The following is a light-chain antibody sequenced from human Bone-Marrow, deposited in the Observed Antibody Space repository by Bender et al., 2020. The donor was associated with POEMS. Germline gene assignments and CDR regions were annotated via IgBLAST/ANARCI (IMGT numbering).Light chain of an antibody. Sequence: SYELTQPPSVSVSPGRTATITCSGDKLGDKFASWYQQKPGQSPVLVIYQDSKRPSGIPERFSGSYSGNTASLTISGTQPMDEADYFCQAWDTSTVVFGGGTKLTVL. V-gene: IGLV3-1*01. CDR2: QDS. CDR3: QAWDTSTVV. J-gene: IGLJ2*01. CDR1: KLGDKF.